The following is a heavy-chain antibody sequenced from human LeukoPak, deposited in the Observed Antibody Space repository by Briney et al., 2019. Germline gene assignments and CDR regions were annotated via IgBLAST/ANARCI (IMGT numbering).Heavy chain of an antibody. V-gene: IGHV4-39*01. CDR1: GGSISSSSYY. CDR3: ARPSNRYYYDSSGYYYFDY. CDR2: IYYSGST. J-gene: IGHJ4*02. D-gene: IGHD3-22*01. Sequence: PETLSLTCTVSGGSISSSSYYWGWIRQPPGKGLEWIGSIYYSGSTYYNPSLKSRVTISVDTSKNQFSLKLSSVTAADTAVYYCARPSNRYYYDSSGYYYFDYWGQGTLVTVSS.